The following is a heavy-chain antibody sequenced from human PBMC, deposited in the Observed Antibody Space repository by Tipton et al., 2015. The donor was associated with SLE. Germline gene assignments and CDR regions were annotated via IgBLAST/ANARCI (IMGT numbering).Heavy chain of an antibody. J-gene: IGHJ3*02. V-gene: IGHV4-59*01. CDR1: GASISSYY. CDR3: AGYDGRAFEI. D-gene: IGHD1-1*01. CDR2: YSYTGSS. Sequence: TLSLTCSVSGASISSYYWSWIRQPPGRGLECIGWYSYTGSSNYNPSLKSRVTISLDTSKNQVSLKLSSVTAADTADYYCAGYDGRAFEIWGQGTMVTVSS.